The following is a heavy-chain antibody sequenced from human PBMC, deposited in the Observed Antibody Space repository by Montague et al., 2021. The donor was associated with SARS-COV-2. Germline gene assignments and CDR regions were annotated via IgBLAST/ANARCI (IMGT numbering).Heavy chain of an antibody. CDR2: IYYSGTT. D-gene: IGHD3-10*01. CDR3: ARPLVRGVPKAFDI. J-gene: IGHJ3*02. Sequence: SETLSLTCTVSGGSITRNYYWGWIRQPPGKGLEWVGNIYYSGTTXINPSLESLVTISVDSSKNQFSLNLTSVTAADTAVYYCARPLVRGVPKAFDIWGQGALVIVSS. V-gene: IGHV4-39*01. CDR1: GGSITRNYY.